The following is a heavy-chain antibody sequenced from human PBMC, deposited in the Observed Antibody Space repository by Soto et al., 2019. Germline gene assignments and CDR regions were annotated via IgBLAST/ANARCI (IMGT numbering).Heavy chain of an antibody. CDR3: AKDKSAYSSSWFGFDY. V-gene: IGHV3-23*01. CDR2: ISGSGGYT. Sequence: EVQLLESGGGLVQPGGSLRLSCAASGFTFSSYAMSWVRQAPGKGLEWVSVISGSGGYTYHADSVKGRFTISRDNSKNTLYLQMNSLRAEDTAVYYCAKDKSAYSSSWFGFDYWGQGSLVTVSS. D-gene: IGHD6-13*01. J-gene: IGHJ4*02. CDR1: GFTFSSYA.